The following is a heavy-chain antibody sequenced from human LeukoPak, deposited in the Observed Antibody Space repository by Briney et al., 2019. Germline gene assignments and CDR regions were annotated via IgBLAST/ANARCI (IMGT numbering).Heavy chain of an antibody. CDR1: GFTFSSYS. CDR3: ARVRGYSGYDGGYYFDY. V-gene: IGHV3-48*04. Sequence: GGSLRLSCAASGFTFSSYSMNWVRQAPGKGLEWVSYISSSSSTIYYADSVKGRFTISRDNAKNSLYLQMNSLRAEDTAVYYCARVRGYSGYDGGYYFDYWGQGTLVTVSS. J-gene: IGHJ4*02. D-gene: IGHD5-12*01. CDR2: ISSSSSTI.